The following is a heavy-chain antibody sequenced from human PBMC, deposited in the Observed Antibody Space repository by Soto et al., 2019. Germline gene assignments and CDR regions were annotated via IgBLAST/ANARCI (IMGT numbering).Heavy chain of an antibody. J-gene: IGHJ4*02. V-gene: IGHV3-9*01. CDR2: ISWNSGSI. Sequence: VQLVESGGGLVQPGRSLRLSCAASGFTFDDYAMHWVRQAPGKGLEWVSGISWNSGSIGYADSVKGRFTISRDNAKNSLYLQMTSLRAEDTALYYCAKDKFYRGYGGPIDYWGQGTLVTVSS. CDR3: AKDKFYRGYGGPIDY. CDR1: GFTFDDYA. D-gene: IGHD5-12*01.